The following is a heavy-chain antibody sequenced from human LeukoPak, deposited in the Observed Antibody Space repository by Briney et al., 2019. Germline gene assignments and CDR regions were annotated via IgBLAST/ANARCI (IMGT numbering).Heavy chain of an antibody. CDR2: INPSGGST. Sequence: ASVKVSCKASGYTFTSYYMHWVRQAPGQGLEWMGIINPSGGSTSYAQKFQGRVTMTRDTSTSTVYMELSSLRSEDTAVYYCARDKSRILRFLEWLTKGEYFQHWGQGTLVTVSS. V-gene: IGHV1-46*01. CDR3: ARDKSRILRFLEWLTKGEYFQH. D-gene: IGHD3-3*01. J-gene: IGHJ1*01. CDR1: GYTFTSYY.